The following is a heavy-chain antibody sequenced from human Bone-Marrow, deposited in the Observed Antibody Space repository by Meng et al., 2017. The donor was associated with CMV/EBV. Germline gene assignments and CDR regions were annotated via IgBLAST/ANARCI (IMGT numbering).Heavy chain of an antibody. CDR3: ARVDGSGTYTFDY. D-gene: IGHD1-26*01. CDR1: GFTFSGYS. J-gene: IGHJ4*02. CDR2: ISGRSTYI. Sequence: GGSLRLSCAASGFTFSGYSLHWVRQAPGKGLEWVSSISGRSTYISYADSVKGRFTITRDNTTNSLHLQMNSLRVEDTAVYYCARVDGSGTYTFDYWGQGTLVTVSS. V-gene: IGHV3-21*04.